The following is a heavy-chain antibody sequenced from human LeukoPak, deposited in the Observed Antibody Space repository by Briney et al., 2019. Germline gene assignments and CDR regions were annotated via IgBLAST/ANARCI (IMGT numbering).Heavy chain of an antibody. D-gene: IGHD6-13*01. CDR1: GFTVSSNY. J-gene: IGHJ4*02. Sequence: GGSLRLSCAASGFTVSSNYMSWVRQAPGKGLEWVSVIYSGGSTYYADSVKGRFTISRDNAKNSLYLQMNSLRAEDTAVYYCASRTGYSSSWYNYWGQGTLVTVSS. CDR3: ASRTGYSSSWYNY. V-gene: IGHV3-66*01. CDR2: IYSGGST.